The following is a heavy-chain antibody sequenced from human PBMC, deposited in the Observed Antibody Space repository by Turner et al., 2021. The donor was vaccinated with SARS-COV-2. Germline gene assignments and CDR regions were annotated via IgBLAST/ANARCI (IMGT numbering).Heavy chain of an antibody. D-gene: IGHD2-21*01. CDR2: INPNSGNT. CDR1: GYTFTDYC. V-gene: IGHV1-2*02. Sequence: LVHPGAEAMKPGASLVVFCLTSGYTFTDYCRHGLRQVPGQGLGLVGGINPNSGNTKYVQKYPGSVTVTKDTAISTANMELSWQRPDDAAVYSCAREYCDGDNCDKAFDYWGQGTLVTVSS. CDR3: AREYCDGDNCDKAFDY. J-gene: IGHJ4*02.